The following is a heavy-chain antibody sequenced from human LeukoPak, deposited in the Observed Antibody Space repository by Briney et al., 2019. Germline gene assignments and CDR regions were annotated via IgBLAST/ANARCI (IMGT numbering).Heavy chain of an antibody. CDR3: ARSFLMSFGELLSGGFDV. Sequence: GGSLRLSCAASGFTFSSYWMTWLRQAPGKGLEWVAKIQHDGSDQYYEDSVKGRFTISRDNAKDSLFLQMNSLRAEDTAVYFCARSFLMSFGELLSGGFDVWGQGAMVTVSS. D-gene: IGHD3-10*01. J-gene: IGHJ3*01. CDR1: GFTFSSYW. CDR2: IQHDGSDQ. V-gene: IGHV3-7*01.